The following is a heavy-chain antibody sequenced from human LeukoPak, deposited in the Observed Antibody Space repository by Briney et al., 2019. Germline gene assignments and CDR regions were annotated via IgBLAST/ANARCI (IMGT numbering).Heavy chain of an antibody. V-gene: IGHV3-23*01. CDR1: GFTFSNYA. J-gene: IGHJ3*01. Sequence: GGSLRLSCAASGFTFSNYAMSWVRQAPGKGLEWVSAISGSASSTYHADSVKGRFTIARDNSKNTLYLQMNSLRADDTAVYYCAMKAVPRPRLHDAFDFWGQGTVVSVSS. CDR2: ISGSASST. CDR3: AMKAVPRPRLHDAFDF. D-gene: IGHD5-24*01.